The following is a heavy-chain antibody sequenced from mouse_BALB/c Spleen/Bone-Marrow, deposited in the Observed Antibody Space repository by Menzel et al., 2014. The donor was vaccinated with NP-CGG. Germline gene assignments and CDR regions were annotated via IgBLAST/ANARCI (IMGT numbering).Heavy chain of an antibody. CDR1: GHTFTDYE. Sequence: QVQLKESGAELVRPGASVQLSCKALGHTFTDYEMHWVKQTPVHGLEWIGAIHPGSGGTACNQKFKGKATVTTDKSSSTAYMELSSLTSEDSGVYYCTRFDACWRQGTS. CDR3: TRFDAC. V-gene: IGHV1-15*01. CDR2: IHPGSGGT. J-gene: IGHJ4*01.